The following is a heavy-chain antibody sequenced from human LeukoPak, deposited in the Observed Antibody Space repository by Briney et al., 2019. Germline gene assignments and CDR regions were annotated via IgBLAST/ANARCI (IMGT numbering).Heavy chain of an antibody. V-gene: IGHV1-46*01. CDR3: ARNVEYSSSTYYYMDV. CDR2: INPSGGST. D-gene: IGHD6-6*01. CDR1: GHTFTSYY. Sequence: ASVKVSCKASGHTFTSYYMHWVRQAPGQGLEWMGIINPSGGSTSYAQKFQGRVTMTRDMSTSTVYMELSSLRSEDTAVYYCARNVEYSSSTYYYMDVWGKGTTVTVSS. J-gene: IGHJ6*03.